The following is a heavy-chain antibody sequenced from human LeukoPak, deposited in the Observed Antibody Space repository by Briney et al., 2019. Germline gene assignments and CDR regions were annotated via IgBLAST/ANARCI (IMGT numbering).Heavy chain of an antibody. CDR2: IIPIFGTA. V-gene: IGHV1-69*13. CDR3: ARDRCSSTSCYTDY. Sequence: ASVKVSCKASGYTFTSYDINWVRQATGQGLEWMGGIIPIFGTANYAQKFQGRVTITADESTSTAYMELSSLRSEDTAVYYCARDRCSSTSCYTDYWGQGTLVTVSS. J-gene: IGHJ4*02. CDR1: GYTFTSYD. D-gene: IGHD2-2*02.